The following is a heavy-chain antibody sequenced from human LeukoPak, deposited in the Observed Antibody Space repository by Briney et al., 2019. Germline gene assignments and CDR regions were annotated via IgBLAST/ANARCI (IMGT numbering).Heavy chain of an antibody. CDR3: ARESVTMVRGVIIGYGMDV. CDR2: ISSSSSYI. V-gene: IGHV3-21*01. CDR1: GFTFSYYS. Sequence: GGSLRLSCAASGFTFSYYSMNWVRQAPGKGLEWVSYISSSSSYIYYADSVKGRFTISRDNAKNSLYLQMNSLRAEDTAVYYCARESVTMVRGVIIGYGMDVWAKGPRSPSP. D-gene: IGHD3-10*01. J-gene: IGHJ6*02.